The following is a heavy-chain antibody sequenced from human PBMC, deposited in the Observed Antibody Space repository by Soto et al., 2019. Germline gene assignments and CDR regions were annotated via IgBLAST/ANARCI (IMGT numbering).Heavy chain of an antibody. CDR1: GFTFSSYG. J-gene: IGHJ6*02. Sequence: GGSLRLSCAASGFTFSSYGVHWVRQAPGKGLEWVAVISYDGSNKYYADSVKGRFTISRDNSKNTLYLQMNSLRAEDTAVYYCAKDGSSLFYYYYGMDVWGQGTTVTVSS. V-gene: IGHV3-30*18. CDR3: AKDGSSLFYYYYGMDV. D-gene: IGHD6-13*01. CDR2: ISYDGSNK.